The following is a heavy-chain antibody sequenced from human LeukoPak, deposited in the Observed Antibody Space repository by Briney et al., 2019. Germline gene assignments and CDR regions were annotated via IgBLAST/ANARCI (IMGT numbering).Heavy chain of an antibody. J-gene: IGHJ3*01. CDR2: ISYDGSSK. D-gene: IGHD6-19*01. CDR3: AKDLGGTQWLAYSRTFDF. Sequence: PGGSLRLSCAASGFTFSSHAMHWVRQAPGKGLEWVALISYDGSSKYYADSVKGRFIISRDNYKKTLDLQMNSLRIEDTAVYYCAKDLGGTQWLAYSRTFDFWGQGTKVTVSS. V-gene: IGHV3-30*18. CDR1: GFTFSSHA.